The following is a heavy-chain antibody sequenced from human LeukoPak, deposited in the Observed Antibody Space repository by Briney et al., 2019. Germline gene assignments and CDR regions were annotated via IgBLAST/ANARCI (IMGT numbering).Heavy chain of an antibody. D-gene: IGHD3-22*01. J-gene: IGHJ4*02. CDR2: IYYSGST. CDR3: ASQEYYYDSSGTPPDY. V-gene: IGHV4-34*01. CDR1: GGSFSGYY. Sequence: PSETLSLTCAVYGGSFSGYYWSWIRQPPGKGLEWIGSIYYSGSTYYNPSLKSRVTISVDTSKNQFSLKLSSVTAADTAVYYCASQEYYYDSSGTPPDYWGQGTLVTVSS.